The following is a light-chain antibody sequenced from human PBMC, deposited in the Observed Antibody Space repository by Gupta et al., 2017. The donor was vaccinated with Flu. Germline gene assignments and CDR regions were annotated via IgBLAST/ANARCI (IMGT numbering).Light chain of an antibody. CDR3: QQQSNSQPPVT. CDR1: QSVSSY. CDR2: DAS. J-gene: IGKJ1*01. V-gene: IGKV3D-11*02. Sequence: EIELTQSPATLSSSPGERATLTCKASQSVSSYLAWYQQKPGQAPRLLIYDASNRAKGIRATFSGSGGGTDTNLTITSRDPEDFEVYYCQQQSNSQPPVTFGQGTQVDIK.